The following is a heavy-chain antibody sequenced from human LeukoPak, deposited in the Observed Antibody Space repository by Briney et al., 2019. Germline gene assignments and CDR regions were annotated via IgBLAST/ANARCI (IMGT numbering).Heavy chain of an antibody. CDR3: ARDWGSLRYFGY. CDR2: IYYSGST. CDR1: GGSISSSSYY. D-gene: IGHD3-9*01. Sequence: KPSETLSLTCTVSGGSISSSSYYWGWIRQPPGKGLEWIGSIYYSGSTYYNPSLKSRVTISVDTSKNQFSLKLSSVTAADTAVYYCARDWGSLRYFGYWGQGTLVTVSS. J-gene: IGHJ4*02. V-gene: IGHV4-39*07.